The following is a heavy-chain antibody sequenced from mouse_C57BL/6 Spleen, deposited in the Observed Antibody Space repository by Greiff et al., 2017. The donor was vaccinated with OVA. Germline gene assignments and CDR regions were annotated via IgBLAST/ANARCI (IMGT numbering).Heavy chain of an antibody. V-gene: IGHV5-4*01. CDR3: ARDAYYSKGAMDY. J-gene: IGHJ4*01. Sequence: EVQGVESGGGLVKPGGSLKLSCAASGFTFSSYAMSWVRQTPAKRLEWVAIISDGGSYTYYQDNVKGRFTISRDNAKNNLYLQMRHLKAEDTAMYYCARDAYYSKGAMDYWGQGTSVTVSS. D-gene: IGHD2-5*01. CDR1: GFTFSSYA. CDR2: ISDGGSYT.